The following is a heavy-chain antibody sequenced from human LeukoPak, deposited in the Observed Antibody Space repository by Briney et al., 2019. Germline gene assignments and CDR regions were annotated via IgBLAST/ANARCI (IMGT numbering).Heavy chain of an antibody. CDR2: IWYDGSNK. CDR1: GFTFSSYG. V-gene: IGHV3-33*01. CDR3: ARGGYCGGDCYNDGVYYYGMDV. J-gene: IGHJ6*02. Sequence: GGSLRLSCAASGFTFSSYGMHWVRQAPGKGLEWVAVIWYDGSNKYYADSVKGRFAISRDNSKNTLYLQMNSLRAEDTAVYYCARGGYCGGDCYNDGVYYYGMDVWGQGTTVTVSS. D-gene: IGHD2-21*02.